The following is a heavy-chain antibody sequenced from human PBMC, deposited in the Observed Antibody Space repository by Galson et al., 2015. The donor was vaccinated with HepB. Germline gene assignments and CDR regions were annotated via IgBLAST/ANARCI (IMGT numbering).Heavy chain of an antibody. V-gene: IGHV3-30*04. CDR3: VRGENSRWHVFDY. D-gene: IGHD6-13*01. Sequence: SLRLSCAASGFTFSSYTMHWVRQAPGKGLEWVALISYDGSDKNYADSVKGRFTISRDNSKKTLYLLMNSLGPEDTAVYYCVRGENSRWHVFDYWGQGTMVTVSS. CDR2: ISYDGSDK. J-gene: IGHJ4*02. CDR1: GFTFSSYT.